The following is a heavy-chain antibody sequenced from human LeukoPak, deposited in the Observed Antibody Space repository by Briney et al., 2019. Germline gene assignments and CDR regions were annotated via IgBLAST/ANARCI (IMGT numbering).Heavy chain of an antibody. Sequence: GGSLRLSCAASGFSFSTFGMSWARQAPGKGLEWVSAITPGLGGTHYADSVKGRFTISRDNSKNTLYLQMNSLRAEDTALYYCATLVRALYFDYWGQGTLVTASS. J-gene: IGHJ4*02. CDR2: ITPGLGGT. D-gene: IGHD6-13*01. CDR1: GFSFSTFG. V-gene: IGHV3-23*01. CDR3: ATLVRALYFDY.